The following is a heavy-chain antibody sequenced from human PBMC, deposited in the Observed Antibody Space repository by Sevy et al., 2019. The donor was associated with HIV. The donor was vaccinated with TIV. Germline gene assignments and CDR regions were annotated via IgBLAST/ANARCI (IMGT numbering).Heavy chain of an antibody. CDR2: ATPIVGIT. Sequence: ASVKVSCKTSGDTFSNYAISWVRQAPGQGLEWMGGATPIVGITSYARMFQGRVTISADRSTSTAYMELSSLSSEDTAVFYCARHLDLHNFYFDYWGQGTLVTVSS. D-gene: IGHD1-1*01. CDR3: ARHLDLHNFYFDY. CDR1: GDTFSNYA. V-gene: IGHV1-69*10. J-gene: IGHJ4*02.